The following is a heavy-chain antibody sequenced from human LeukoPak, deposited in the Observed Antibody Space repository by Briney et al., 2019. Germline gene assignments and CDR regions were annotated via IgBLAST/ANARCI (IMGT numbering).Heavy chain of an antibody. CDR2: IIPIFGTT. CDR1: GCSFRNYI. D-gene: IGHD3-22*01. Sequence: SVKVSCKASGCSFRNYIVTWLRLAPGQGLEWMGGIIPIFGTTNYAQKFQGRVTITADESTNTAYMELSSLRSEDTAVYYCARPTTYYYDSSAYHVDGFDIWGQGTMVTVSS. CDR3: ARPTTYYYDSSAYHVDGFDI. V-gene: IGHV1-69*13. J-gene: IGHJ3*02.